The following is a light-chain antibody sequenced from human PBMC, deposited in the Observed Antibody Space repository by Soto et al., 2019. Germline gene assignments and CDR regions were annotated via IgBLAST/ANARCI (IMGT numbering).Light chain of an antibody. Sequence: DIQLTQSPSTLSPSAGHRAAITCRASQSISTYLAWYQQKPGKAPRLLIYNASSLESGVPSRFSGSGSGAEFTLTISSLQPDDFATYYCQQYDTYSRTFGQGTKVDIK. V-gene: IGKV1-5*03. CDR3: QQYDTYSRT. CDR2: NAS. J-gene: IGKJ1*01. CDR1: QSISTY.